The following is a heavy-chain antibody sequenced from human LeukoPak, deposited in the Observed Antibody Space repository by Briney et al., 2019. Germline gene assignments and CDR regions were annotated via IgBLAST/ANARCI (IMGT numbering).Heavy chain of an antibody. V-gene: IGHV1-8*03. CDR2: MNPNSGNT. Sequence: ASVKVSCKASGYTFTSYDINWVRQATGQGLEWMGWMNPNSGNTGYAQKFQGRVTITRNTSISTAYMELSSLRSEDTAVYYCTRRKLERRAGSWFDPWGQGTLVTVSS. D-gene: IGHD3-3*01. CDR3: TRRKLERRAGSWFDP. CDR1: GYTFTSYD. J-gene: IGHJ5*02.